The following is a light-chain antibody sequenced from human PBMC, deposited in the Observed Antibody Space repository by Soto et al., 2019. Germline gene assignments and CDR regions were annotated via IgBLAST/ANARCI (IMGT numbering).Light chain of an antibody. J-gene: IGKJ2*01. Sequence: DIVMTQSPLSLPVTPGEPASISCRSSQSLLHSNGYNYLDWYLQKPGQSPQLLIYLGSNRASGVXAXXMGRGSGADFTMKISRVEAEDFGVYYCMQALQTPDTLGQGTKLEIK. V-gene: IGKV2-28*01. CDR2: LGS. CDR1: QSLLHSNGYNY. CDR3: MQALQTPDT.